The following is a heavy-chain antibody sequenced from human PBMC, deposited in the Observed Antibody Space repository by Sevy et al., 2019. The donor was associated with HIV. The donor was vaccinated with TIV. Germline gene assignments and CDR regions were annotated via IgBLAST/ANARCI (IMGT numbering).Heavy chain of an antibody. V-gene: IGHV5-51*01. J-gene: IGHJ4*02. CDR2: IYPGDSDT. CDR1: GYSFTNYW. CDR3: AGRGYFYGGSGDYYYFDY. D-gene: IGHD3-22*01. Sequence: GESLKISCKGSGYSFTNYWVGWVRQMPGKGLEWMGIIYPGDSDTRYSPSFQGQVTMSADKSFSTAYLQCSSLKASDTDMYFCAGRGYFYGGSGDYYYFDYWGQGTLVTVSS.